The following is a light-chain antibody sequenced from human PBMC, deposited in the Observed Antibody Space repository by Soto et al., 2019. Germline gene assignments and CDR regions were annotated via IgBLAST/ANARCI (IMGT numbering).Light chain of an antibody. CDR2: VAS. CDR1: QSIGRF. Sequence: DIQMTQSPSSLSASVGDRVTITCRASQSIGRFLNWHQQKPGKAPNVLINVASTLRSGVPSRFSGSGSGTDFTLTINSLQPEDFASYFCQHTFNSPPWTFGQGTKVDI. J-gene: IGKJ1*01. CDR3: QHTFNSPPWT. V-gene: IGKV1-39*01.